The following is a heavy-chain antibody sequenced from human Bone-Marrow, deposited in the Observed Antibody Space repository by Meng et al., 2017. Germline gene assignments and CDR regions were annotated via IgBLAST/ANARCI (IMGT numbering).Heavy chain of an antibody. Sequence: GESLKISCAASGFTFSSYWMHWVRQAPGKGLVWVSRINSDGSSTSYADSVKGRFTISRDNAKNTLYLQMNSLRAEDTAMYFCARSLSDTAKGVFNIWGQGTMVTVSS. D-gene: IGHD2-21*02. V-gene: IGHV3-74*01. J-gene: IGHJ3*02. CDR3: ARSLSDTAKGVFNI. CDR1: GFTFSSYW. CDR2: INSDGSST.